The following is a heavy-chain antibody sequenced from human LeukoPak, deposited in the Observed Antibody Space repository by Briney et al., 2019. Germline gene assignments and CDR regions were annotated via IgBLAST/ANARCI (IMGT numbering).Heavy chain of an antibody. CDR1: GFTFSDSW. Sequence: GGSLRPSCAASGFTFSDSWMSWVRQAPGKGLEWVANMNQDGSDKDCVDSVKGRFTISRDNARNSLYLQMGSLRAEDTAVYYCATYTHWVAGDVWGQGTTVTVSS. CDR2: MNQDGSDK. J-gene: IGHJ6*02. V-gene: IGHV3-7*01. D-gene: IGHD3-16*01. CDR3: ATYTHWVAGDV.